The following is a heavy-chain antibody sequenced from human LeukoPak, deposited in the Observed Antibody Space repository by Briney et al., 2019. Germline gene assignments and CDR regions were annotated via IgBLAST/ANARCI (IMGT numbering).Heavy chain of an antibody. CDR1: GFTFSTYS. Sequence: GGSPRLSCTASGFTFSTYSMNWVRQAPGRGLEWVSSISSSSSYIYYADSVKGRFTISRDNAKNSLYMQMNSLRAEDTAVYYYARSIDYGGGYYFDYWGQEPWSPSPQ. CDR3: ARSIDYGGGYYFDY. D-gene: IGHD4-23*01. CDR2: ISSSSSYI. J-gene: IGHJ4*01. V-gene: IGHV3-21*01.